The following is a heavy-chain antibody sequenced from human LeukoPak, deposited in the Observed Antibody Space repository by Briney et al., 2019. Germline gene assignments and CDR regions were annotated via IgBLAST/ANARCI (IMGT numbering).Heavy chain of an antibody. V-gene: IGHV1-2*02. J-gene: IGHJ5*01. D-gene: IGHD3-10*01. CDR3: ARFIMVLGVIRYWFDS. CDR2: INPNVGAT. Sequence: ASVKVSYKASGYTFTDYYIHWVRQAPGQGLEWMGWINPNVGATNYAQKFQGRVTMARDTSISTAYMELRRLRSDDTAVYYCARFIMVLGVIRYWFDSWGQGTLVTVSS. CDR1: GYTFTDYY.